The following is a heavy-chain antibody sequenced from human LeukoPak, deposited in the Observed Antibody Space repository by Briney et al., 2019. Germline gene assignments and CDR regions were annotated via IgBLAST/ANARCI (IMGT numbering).Heavy chain of an antibody. CDR2: VSYEGKSQ. CDR3: AKEGTAQISTWYDY. D-gene: IGHD6-13*01. Sequence: GRSLRLSSATSGFTFSNYGMHWVRQAPGKGLEWVAVVSYEGKSQYYADSVRGRFTISRDNSKNTLYLQMNSLRGEDAAVYYCAKEGTAQISTWYDYWGQGTLVTVSS. V-gene: IGHV3-30*18. CDR1: GFTFSNYG. J-gene: IGHJ4*02.